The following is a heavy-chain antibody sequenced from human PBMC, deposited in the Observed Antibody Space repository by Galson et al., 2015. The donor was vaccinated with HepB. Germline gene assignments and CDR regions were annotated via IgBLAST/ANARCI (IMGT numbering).Heavy chain of an antibody. CDR2: TYYRSKWYN. J-gene: IGHJ5*02. CDR1: GDSVSSSSAA. Sequence: CAISGDSVSSSSAAWNWIRQSPSRGLEWLGRTYYRSKWYNDYAVSVRSRITINPDTSKNQFSLQLNSVTPEDTAVYYCARTEGSTSHNWFDPWGQGTLVTVSS. CDR3: ARTEGSTSHNWFDP. D-gene: IGHD2-2*01. V-gene: IGHV6-1*01.